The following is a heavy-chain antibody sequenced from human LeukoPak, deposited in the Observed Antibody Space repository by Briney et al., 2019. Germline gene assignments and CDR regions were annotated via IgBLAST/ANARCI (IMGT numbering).Heavy chain of an antibody. J-gene: IGHJ5*02. Sequence: QPGGSLRLSCVASGFTFKNYGMHWVRQAPGKGLEWVSHIRYDETATYYADSVKGRFTISRDISQNTVYLQMNSLRAEDTAVYYCAREGFDPWGQGTLVTVSS. CDR3: AREGFDP. CDR1: GFTFKNYG. V-gene: IGHV3-30*02. CDR2: IRYDETAT.